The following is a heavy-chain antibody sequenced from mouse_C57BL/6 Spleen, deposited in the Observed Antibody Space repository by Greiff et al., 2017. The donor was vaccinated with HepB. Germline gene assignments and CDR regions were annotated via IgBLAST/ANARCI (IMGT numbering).Heavy chain of an antibody. Sequence: QVQLKQSGAELVRPGASVKLSCKASGYTFTDYYINWVKQRPGQGLEWIARIYPGSGNTYYNEKFKGKATLTAEKSSSTAYMQLSSLTSEDSAVYFCARNSNWDGYFDVWGTGTTVTVSS. J-gene: IGHJ1*03. CDR2: IYPGSGNT. CDR1: GYTFTDYY. CDR3: ARNSNWDGYFDV. V-gene: IGHV1-76*01. D-gene: IGHD4-1*01.